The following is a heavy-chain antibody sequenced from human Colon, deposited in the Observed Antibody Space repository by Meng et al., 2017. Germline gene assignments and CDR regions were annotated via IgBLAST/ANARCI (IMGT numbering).Heavy chain of an antibody. CDR1: AGSISLRTW. CDR2: IYHSGST. V-gene: IGHV4-4*02. CDR3: ARVRIYGLSDY. Sequence: VPLQGSGPGLVSPSGTLSLTCAVSAGSISLRTWWSWVRQPPVKGREWIGEIYHSGSTNYNPSLKSRVTISVDKSKNQFSLKLSSVTAADTAVYYCARVRIYGLSDYWGQGTLVTVSS. J-gene: IGHJ4*02. D-gene: IGHD4-17*01.